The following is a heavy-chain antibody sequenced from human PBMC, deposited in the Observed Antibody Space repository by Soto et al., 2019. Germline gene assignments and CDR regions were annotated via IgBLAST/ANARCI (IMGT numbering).Heavy chain of an antibody. Sequence: QVQQVQSGAEVKKPGSSVKVSCKASGGTFSSYAISWVRQAPGQGLEWMGGIIPISDTTNYAQKFQGRVTITADESTSTAYMALSSLRSEDTAVYYCARSQGSSTSLEIYYYYYYGMDVWGQGTTVTVSS. V-gene: IGHV1-69*01. CDR1: GGTFSSYA. D-gene: IGHD2-2*01. CDR2: IIPISDTT. J-gene: IGHJ6*02. CDR3: ARSQGSSTSLEIYYYYYYGMDV.